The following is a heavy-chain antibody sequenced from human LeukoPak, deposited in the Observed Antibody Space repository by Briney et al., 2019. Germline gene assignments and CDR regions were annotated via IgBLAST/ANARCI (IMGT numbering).Heavy chain of an antibody. CDR1: GFTFSSYE. CDR2: ISSSGSTI. V-gene: IGHV3-48*03. Sequence: GGSLRLSCAASGFTFSSYEMNWVRQAPGKGLEWVSYISSSGSTIYYADSVKGRFTISRDNAKNSLYLQMNSLRAEDAAVYYCAKYRGFGDSYDSWGQGTLVTVSS. J-gene: IGHJ4*02. D-gene: IGHD3-10*01. CDR3: AKYRGFGDSYDS.